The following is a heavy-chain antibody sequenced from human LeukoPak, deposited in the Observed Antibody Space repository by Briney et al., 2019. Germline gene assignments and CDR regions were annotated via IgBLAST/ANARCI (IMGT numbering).Heavy chain of an antibody. V-gene: IGHV3-7*04. Sequence: PGGSLRLSCAASGFTLSSYWISWVRQAPGKGLEWVANIKQDGGEKYYVGSVKGRFTISRDNAKDTVYLQMNSLRAEDTAVYYCARAVAAAGSYWGQGTLVIVSS. CDR2: IKQDGGEK. J-gene: IGHJ4*02. D-gene: IGHD6-13*01. CDR1: GFTLSSYW. CDR3: ARAVAAAGSY.